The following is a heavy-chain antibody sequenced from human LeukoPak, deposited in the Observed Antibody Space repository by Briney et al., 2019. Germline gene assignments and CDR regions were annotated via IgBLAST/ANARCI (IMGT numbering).Heavy chain of an antibody. V-gene: IGHV4-34*01. D-gene: IGHD6-13*01. CDR1: GGSFSGYY. J-gene: IGHJ4*02. CDR2: INHSGST. Sequence: SETLSLTCAVYGGSFSGYYWSWIRQPPGKGLEWIGEINHSGSTNYNPSLKSRVTISVDTSKNQFSLKLRSVTAADTAVYYCARGSQTPDAGYWGPGTLVTVSP. CDR3: ARGSQTPDAGY.